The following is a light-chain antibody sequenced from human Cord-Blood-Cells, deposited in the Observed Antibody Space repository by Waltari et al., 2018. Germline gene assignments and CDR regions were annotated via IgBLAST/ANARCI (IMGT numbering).Light chain of an antibody. CDR3: QQYNNWPWT. J-gene: IGKJ1*01. CDR1: QSVSSN. Sequence: EISMTQSPATLSASPGERATPSCRTSQSVSSNVAWYQQKPGQAPRLLIYGASNRATGIPARFSGSGSGTEFTLTISSLQSEDFAVYYCQQYNNWPWTFGQGTKVEIK. CDR2: GAS. V-gene: IGKV3-15*01.